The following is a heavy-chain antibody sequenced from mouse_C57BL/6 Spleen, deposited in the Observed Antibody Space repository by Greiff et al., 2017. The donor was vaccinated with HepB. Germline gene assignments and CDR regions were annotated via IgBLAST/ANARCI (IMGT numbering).Heavy chain of an antibody. V-gene: IGHV1-4*01. CDR2: INPSSGYT. CDR3: ARSLGSSGYVGFAY. CDR1: GYTFTSYT. Sequence: VQVVESGAELARPGASVKMSCKASGYTFTSYTMHWVKQRPGQGLEWIGYINPSSGYTKYNQKFKDKATLTADKSSSTAYMQLSSLTSEDSAVYYCARSLGSSGYVGFAYWGQGTLVTVSA. D-gene: IGHD3-2*02. J-gene: IGHJ3*01.